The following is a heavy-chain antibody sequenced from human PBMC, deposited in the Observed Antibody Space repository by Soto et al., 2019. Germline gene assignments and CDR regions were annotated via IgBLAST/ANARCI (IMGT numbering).Heavy chain of an antibody. D-gene: IGHD3-3*01. Sequence: SETLSLTCTVSGGSISSSSYYWGWIRQPPGKGLEWIGSIYYSGSTYYNPSLKSRVTISVDTSKNQFSLKLSSVTAADTAVYYCARRSDDFWSGYYPGWFGPWGQGTLVTVSS. CDR1: GGSISSSSYY. J-gene: IGHJ5*02. V-gene: IGHV4-39*01. CDR3: ARRSDDFWSGYYPGWFGP. CDR2: IYYSGST.